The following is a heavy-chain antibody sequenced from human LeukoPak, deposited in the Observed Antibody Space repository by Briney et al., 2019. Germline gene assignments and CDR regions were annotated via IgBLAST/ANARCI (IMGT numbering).Heavy chain of an antibody. V-gene: IGHV3-9*01. J-gene: IGHJ4*02. CDR3: AKSEGYCSGGSCYSKSPFDY. CDR2: IRWNSGSI. CDR1: GFTFDDYV. D-gene: IGHD2-15*01. Sequence: GGSLRLSCAASGFTFDDYVMHWVRQAPGKGLEWVSGIRWNSGSIGYADSVKGRFTISRDNAKNSLYLQMNSLRAEDTALYYCAKSEGYCSGGSCYSKSPFDYWGQGTLVTVSS.